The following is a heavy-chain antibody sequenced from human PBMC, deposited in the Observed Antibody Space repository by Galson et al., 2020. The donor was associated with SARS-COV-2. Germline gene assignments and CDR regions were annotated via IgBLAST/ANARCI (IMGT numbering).Heavy chain of an antibody. J-gene: IGHJ3*01. CDR2: INWSGAST. D-gene: IGHD5-18*01. CDR3: TRLRGNDLDTAVGPFDC. CDR1: GFTFDDFG. V-gene: IGHV3-20*04. Sequence: GGSLRLSCAASGFTFDDFGMSWVRQVPGKGLEWVCGINWSGASTGYADSVKGRFSISRDNAGNSVYLQMNSLGAEDTALYYCTRLRGNDLDTAVGPFDCWGQGTMVTVSS.